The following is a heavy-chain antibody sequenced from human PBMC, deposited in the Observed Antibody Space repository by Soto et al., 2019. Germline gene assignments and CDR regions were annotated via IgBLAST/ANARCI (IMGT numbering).Heavy chain of an antibody. D-gene: IGHD3-9*01. J-gene: IGHJ4*02. V-gene: IGHV4-39*01. CDR3: ARLTYYDILTGYYSFDY. CDR2: IYYSGST. Sequence: SETLSLTCTVSGGSISSSSYYWGWIRQPPGKGLEWIGSIYYSGSTYYNPSLKSRVTISVDTSKNQFSLKLSSVTAADTAVYYCARLTYYDILTGYYSFDYWGQGTLVTVSS. CDR1: GGSISSSSYY.